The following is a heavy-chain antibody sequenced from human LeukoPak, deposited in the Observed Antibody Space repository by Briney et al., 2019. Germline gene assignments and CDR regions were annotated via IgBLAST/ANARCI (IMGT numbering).Heavy chain of an antibody. Sequence: ASVKVSCEASGYTFITSGMSWVRQAPGQGLEWMGWINSNTGNPTYAQGFTGRFVFYWDTSVSTAYLQISSLKAEDTAVYYCARVRYTSGLYYFESWGRGTLVTVSS. CDR1: GYTFITSG. J-gene: IGHJ4*02. CDR2: INSNTGNP. CDR3: ARVRYTSGLYYFES. D-gene: IGHD3-22*01. V-gene: IGHV7-4-1*02.